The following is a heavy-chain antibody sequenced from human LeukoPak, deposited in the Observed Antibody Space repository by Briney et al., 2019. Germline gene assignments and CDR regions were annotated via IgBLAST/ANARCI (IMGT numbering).Heavy chain of an antibody. D-gene: IGHD3-3*01. J-gene: IGHJ3*02. CDR1: GFTFSDYY. V-gene: IGHV3-11*01. CDR2: ISSSGSTI. CDR3: ARVLDDFWSGRGAFDI. Sequence: GGSLRLFCAASGFTFSDYYMSWIRQAPGKGLEWVSYISSSGSTIYYADSVKGRFTISRDNAKNSLYLQMNSLRAEDTAVYYCARVLDDFWSGRGAFDIWGQGTMVTVSS.